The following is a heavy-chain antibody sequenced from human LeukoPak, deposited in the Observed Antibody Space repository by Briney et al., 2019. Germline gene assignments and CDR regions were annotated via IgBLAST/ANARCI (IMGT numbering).Heavy chain of an antibody. CDR2: ISSSSSTI. CDR3: ARSPNDFWSGYF. Sequence: SGGSLRLSCAASGFTFSSYSMNWVRQAPGKGLEWVSYISSSSSTIYYADSVKGRFTISRDNAKNSLYLQMNSLRAEDTAVYYCARSPNDFWSGYFGGQGTLVTVSS. J-gene: IGHJ1*01. CDR1: GFTFSSYS. V-gene: IGHV3-48*04. D-gene: IGHD3-3*01.